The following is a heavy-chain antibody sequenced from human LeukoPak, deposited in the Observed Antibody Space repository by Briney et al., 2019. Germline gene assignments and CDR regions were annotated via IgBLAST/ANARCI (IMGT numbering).Heavy chain of an antibody. CDR2: INHSGST. CDR3: ARKTYYYGMDV. CDR1: GGSFSGYY. V-gene: IGHV4-34*01. Sequence: SETLSLTCAVYGGSFSGYYWSWIRQPPGKGLEWIGEINHSGSTNYNPSLKSRVTISVDTSKNQFSLKLSSVTAADTAVYYCARKTYYYGMDVWGQGTTVTVSS. J-gene: IGHJ6*02.